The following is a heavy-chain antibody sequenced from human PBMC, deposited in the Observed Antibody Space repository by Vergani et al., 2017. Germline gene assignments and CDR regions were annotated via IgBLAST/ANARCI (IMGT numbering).Heavy chain of an antibody. V-gene: IGHV1-69*01. Sequence: QVQLVQSGAEVKKPGSSVKVSCKASGGTFSSYAISWVRQAPGQGLEWMGGIIPIFGTANYAQKFQGRVTITADESTSTAYMELSSLRSEDTAVYYCARHDGSYCGGYCLHAFDIWGQGTMVTVSS. D-gene: IGHD2-21*02. CDR1: GGTFSSYA. CDR2: IIPIFGTA. CDR3: ARHDGSYCGGYCLHAFDI. J-gene: IGHJ3*02.